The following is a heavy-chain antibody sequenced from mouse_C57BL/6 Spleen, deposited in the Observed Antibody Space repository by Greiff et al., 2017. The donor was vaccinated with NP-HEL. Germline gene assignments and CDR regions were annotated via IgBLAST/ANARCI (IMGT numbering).Heavy chain of an antibody. CDR2: ISSGSSTI. Sequence: EVKLVESGGGLVKPGGSLKLSCAASGFTFSDYGMHWVRQAPEKGLEWVAYISSGSSTIYYADTVKGRFTISRDNAKNTLFLQMTSLRSEDTAMYYCARTNQFITTVVGYFDVWGTGTAVTVSS. CDR3: ARTNQFITTVVGYFDV. CDR1: GFTFSDYG. D-gene: IGHD1-1*01. J-gene: IGHJ1*03. V-gene: IGHV5-17*01.